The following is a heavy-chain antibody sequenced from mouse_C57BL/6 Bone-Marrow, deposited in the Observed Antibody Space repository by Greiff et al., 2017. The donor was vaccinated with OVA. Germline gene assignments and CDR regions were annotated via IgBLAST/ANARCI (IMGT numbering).Heavy chain of an antibody. CDR2: ISNLAYSI. J-gene: IGHJ1*03. Sequence: DVMLVESGGGLVQPGGSLKLSCAASGFTFSDYGMAWVRQAPRKGPEWVAFISNLAYSIYYADTVTGRFTISRENAKNTLYLEMSSLRSEDTAMYYCARVLFRYFDVWGTGTTVTVSS. D-gene: IGHD1-1*01. CDR1: GFTFSDYG. V-gene: IGHV5-15*01. CDR3: ARVLFRYFDV.